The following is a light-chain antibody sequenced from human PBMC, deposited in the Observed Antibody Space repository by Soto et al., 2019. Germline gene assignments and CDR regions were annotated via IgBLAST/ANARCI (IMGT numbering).Light chain of an antibody. CDR3: SSYTSSSTLYV. CDR1: SSDVGGYNY. V-gene: IGLV2-11*01. J-gene: IGLJ1*01. CDR2: DVG. Sequence: QSVLTQPRSVSGSPGQSVTISCTGTSSDVGGYNYVSWYQQHPGKAPKLMIYDVGKRPSGVPDRFSGSKSGNTASLTISGLQAEDEADYYCSSYTSSSTLYVFGTGTKVNVL.